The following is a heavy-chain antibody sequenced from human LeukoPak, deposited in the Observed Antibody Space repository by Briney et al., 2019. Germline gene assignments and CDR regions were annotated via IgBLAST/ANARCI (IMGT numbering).Heavy chain of an antibody. CDR1: GYSFTTYW. CDR3: ARHRYCSGGSCYGIDY. D-gene: IGHD2-15*01. J-gene: IGHJ4*02. Sequence: GESLKISCKGSGYSFTTYWIGWVRQMPGKGLEWMGIIYPGDSETRYSPSFQGQVTISADKSISTAYLQWSSLKASDTAMYYCARHRYCSGGSCYGIDYWGQGTLVTVPS. CDR2: IYPGDSET. V-gene: IGHV5-51*01.